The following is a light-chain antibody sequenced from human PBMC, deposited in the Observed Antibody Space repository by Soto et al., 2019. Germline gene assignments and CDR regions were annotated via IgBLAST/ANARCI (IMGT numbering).Light chain of an antibody. Sequence: DIQMTQSPSSLSASVGDRVTITCRASQSISSYLNWYQQKSGKAPQLLIYGVSTLQSGVPARFSGTVSGTEVTLTISSLQPEDFATYFCQQSYNTPWTFGLGTKVEIK. CDR2: GVS. V-gene: IGKV1-39*01. J-gene: IGKJ1*01. CDR1: QSISSY. CDR3: QQSYNTPWT.